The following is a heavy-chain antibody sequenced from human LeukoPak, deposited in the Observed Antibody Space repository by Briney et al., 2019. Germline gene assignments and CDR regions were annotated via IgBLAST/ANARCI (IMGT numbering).Heavy chain of an antibody. CDR2: IGSNILTT. CDR1: GFVFCTYS. J-gene: IGHJ4*02. CDR3: ARVTIFGVVTHDLDY. D-gene: IGHD3-3*01. Sequence: GGSLRLSCVGSGFVFCTYSMNWVRQAPGKRLEWVSYIGSNILTTHYSDSVKGRFTISRDNAKNSLYLQMNSLRAEDTAVYYCARVTIFGVVTHDLDYWGQGTLVTVSS. V-gene: IGHV3-48*01.